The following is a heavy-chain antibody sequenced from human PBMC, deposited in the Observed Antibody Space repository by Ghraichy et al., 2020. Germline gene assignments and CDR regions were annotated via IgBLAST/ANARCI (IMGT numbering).Heavy chain of an antibody. Sequence: SETLSLTCAVYGGSFSGYYWSWIRQPPGKGLEWIGEINHSGSTNYNPSLKSRVTISVDTSKNQFSLKLSSVNAADTAVYYCARVGYDILTGYYWHYWGQGTLVTVSS. CDR1: GGSFSGYY. J-gene: IGHJ4*02. D-gene: IGHD3-9*01. CDR3: ARVGYDILTGYYWHY. V-gene: IGHV4-34*01. CDR2: INHSGST.